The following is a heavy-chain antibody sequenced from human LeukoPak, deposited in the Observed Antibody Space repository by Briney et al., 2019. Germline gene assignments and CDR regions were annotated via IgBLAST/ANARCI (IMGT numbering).Heavy chain of an antibody. CDR3: ARGQSYYEAFDI. Sequence: GGSLRLSCAASGFTVSSNYMSWVRQAPGKGLEWVSVIYSGGSTYYADSVKGRFTISRDNSKNTLYLQMNSLRVEDTAVYYCARGQSYYEAFDIWGQGTMVTVSS. CDR1: GFTVSSNY. J-gene: IGHJ3*02. D-gene: IGHD1-26*01. CDR2: IYSGGST. V-gene: IGHV3-53*01.